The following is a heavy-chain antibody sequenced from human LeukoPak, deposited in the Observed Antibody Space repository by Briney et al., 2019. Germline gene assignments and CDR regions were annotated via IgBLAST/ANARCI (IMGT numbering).Heavy chain of an antibody. CDR2: IYSGGST. CDR3: ARDRKYSSSWYSFAFDI. J-gene: IGHJ3*02. D-gene: IGHD6-13*01. Sequence: GGSLRLSCAASGFTVSSNYMSWVRQAPGKGLEWVSVIYSGGSTYYADSVKGRFTISRDNSKNTLYLQMNSLRAEDTAVYYCARDRKYSSSWYSFAFDIWGQGTMVTVSS. CDR1: GFTVSSNY. V-gene: IGHV3-53*01.